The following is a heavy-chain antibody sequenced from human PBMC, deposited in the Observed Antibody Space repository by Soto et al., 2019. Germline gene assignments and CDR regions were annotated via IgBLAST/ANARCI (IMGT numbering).Heavy chain of an antibody. CDR1: GFTSSAHW. CDR3: ARDNKWSLDY. Sequence: GGSLRLSCAASGFTSSAHWMHWVRQAPGKGLVWVSHIKTDGSITRDADSVKGRFTISRDNARNTLYLQMNSLRAEDTAVYYCARDNKWSLDYWGQGTLVTVSS. J-gene: IGHJ4*02. V-gene: IGHV3-74*01. D-gene: IGHD2-15*01. CDR2: IKTDGSIT.